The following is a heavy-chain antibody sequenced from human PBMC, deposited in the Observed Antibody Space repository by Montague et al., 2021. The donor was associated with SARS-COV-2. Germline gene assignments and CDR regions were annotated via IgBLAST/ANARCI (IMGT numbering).Heavy chain of an antibody. D-gene: IGHD1-1*01. CDR3: ARSGRAWTFHY. Sequence: SGTLSLTCAVSGDSITGSHWWGWVRQPPGKGLEWIAYINYAGSTFYNPSLKSRVTMSVDTSKNQFSLKLSSVTTVDTAVYFCARSGRAWTFHYWGQGTLVTVSS. CDR2: INYAGST. V-gene: IGHV4-28*01. J-gene: IGHJ4*02. CDR1: GDSITGSHW.